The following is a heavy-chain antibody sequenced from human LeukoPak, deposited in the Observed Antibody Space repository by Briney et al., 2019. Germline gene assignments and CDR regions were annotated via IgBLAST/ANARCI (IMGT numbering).Heavy chain of an antibody. Sequence: ASVKVSCKASGYTFTSYYINWVRQAPGQGLEWMGLINPTGGSTGYAQKFQGRVTMTRDMSTSTDYMELSSLRSEDTAIYYCARDNSVGDNAWWFDPWGQGTLVTVSS. J-gene: IGHJ5*02. CDR1: GYTFTSYY. CDR3: ARDNSVGDNAWWFDP. V-gene: IGHV1-46*01. D-gene: IGHD1-26*01. CDR2: INPTGGST.